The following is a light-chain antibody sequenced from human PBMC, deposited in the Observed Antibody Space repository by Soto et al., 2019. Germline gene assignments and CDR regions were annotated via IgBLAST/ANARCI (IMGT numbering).Light chain of an antibody. Sequence: DIQMTQSPSTLSASVGDRVTITCRASQTIGSWLAWYQQKPGTAPKLLIYDASTLESGVPSRFSGSGSGTEFTLTISSLRPDDFATYYCQQYDNYPLTFGGGTKVEIK. CDR2: DAS. CDR3: QQYDNYPLT. CDR1: QTIGSW. J-gene: IGKJ4*01. V-gene: IGKV1-5*01.